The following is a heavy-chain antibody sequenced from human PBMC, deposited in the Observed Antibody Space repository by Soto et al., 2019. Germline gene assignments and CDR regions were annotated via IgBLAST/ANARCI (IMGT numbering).Heavy chain of an antibody. V-gene: IGHV3-74*03. J-gene: IGHJ4*02. Sequence: GGSLRLSCEASGFMFIIYWMHWVRQVPGKGPVRVSRINEDGVTTTYADSVKGRFTISRDNDKNILYLQLDSLRVEDTAMYYCTRGPRPSSSGTGAYWGPGTQVTVSS. D-gene: IGHD1-26*01. CDR2: INEDGVTT. CDR1: GFMFIIYW. CDR3: TRGPRPSSSGTGAY.